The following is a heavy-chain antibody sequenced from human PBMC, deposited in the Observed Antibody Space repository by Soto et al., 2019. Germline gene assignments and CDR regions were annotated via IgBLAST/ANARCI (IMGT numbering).Heavy chain of an antibody. Sequence: SETLSLTCSVTGASVTSADYSCSWIRQHPGKGLEWIGYIYYSGSTYYTPSLKSRVTISVDTSKNQFSLKLSSVTAADTAVYYCARDPGYCTNGVCYTGSYWFDPWGQGTLVTVSS. V-gene: IGHV4-39*02. CDR2: IYYSGST. CDR3: ARDPGYCTNGVCYTGSYWFDP. D-gene: IGHD2-8*01. CDR1: GASVTSADYS. J-gene: IGHJ5*02.